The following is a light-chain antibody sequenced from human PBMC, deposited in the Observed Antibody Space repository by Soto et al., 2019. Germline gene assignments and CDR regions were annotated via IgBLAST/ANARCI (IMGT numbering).Light chain of an antibody. CDR1: QSVSNSY. J-gene: IGKJ2*01. V-gene: IGKV3-20*01. CDR3: QHYGSSPSYT. Sequence: EIVLTQSPGTLSLSPGERATLSCRASQSVSNSYLAWYQQKPGQAPRLLIYAASSRATGIPDRFSGSGSGTDFTLTISRLEPEDFAVYYCQHYGSSPSYTCGQGTKLEIK. CDR2: AAS.